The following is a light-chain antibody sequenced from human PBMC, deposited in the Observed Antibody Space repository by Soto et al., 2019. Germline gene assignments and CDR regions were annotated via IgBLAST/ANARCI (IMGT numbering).Light chain of an antibody. V-gene: IGKV1-27*01. CDR3: QKYNTVLLS. J-gene: IGKJ4*01. CDR1: QGISNY. CDR2: SAS. Sequence: DIQMTQSPSSLSASVGDRVTITCRASQGISNYLAWYQQKPGTVPNLLIYSASTLQSGVPSRFSGRGSGTDFALTISSLQPEDVSTYYCQKYNTVLLSFGGGTKVDIK.